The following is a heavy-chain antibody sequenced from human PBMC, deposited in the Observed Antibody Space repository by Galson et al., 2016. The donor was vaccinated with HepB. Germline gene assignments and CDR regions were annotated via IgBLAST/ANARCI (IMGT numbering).Heavy chain of an antibody. D-gene: IGHD6-13*01. V-gene: IGHV5-51*01. Sequence: QSGAEVKKPGESLKISCKGSGSSFTTYWIAWVRQMPGKGLEWMGIIYPGDSDTRYSPSFQGQVTISADKSISTAYLQWSSLKASDTAMYYCARQGGTCWSYYYYGMDVWGQGTTVTVSS. CDR1: GSSFTTYW. CDR3: ARQGGTCWSYYYYGMDV. CDR2: IYPGDSDT. J-gene: IGHJ6*02.